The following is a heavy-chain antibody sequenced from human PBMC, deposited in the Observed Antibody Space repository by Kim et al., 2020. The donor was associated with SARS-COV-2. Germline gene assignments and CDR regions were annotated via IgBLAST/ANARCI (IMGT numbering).Heavy chain of an antibody. J-gene: IGHJ3*02. CDR3: ATDLGLRLTDAFDI. CDR2: FDPEEGET. V-gene: IGHV1-24*01. CDR1: GYTLTELS. Sequence: ASVNVSCKVSGYTLTELSMHWVRQAPGKGLEWMGGFDPEEGETIYAQKFQGRVTMTEDTSTDTAYMALSSLRSEDTAVYYCATDLGLRLTDAFDIWGQGKIVTVSS. D-gene: IGHD5-12*01.